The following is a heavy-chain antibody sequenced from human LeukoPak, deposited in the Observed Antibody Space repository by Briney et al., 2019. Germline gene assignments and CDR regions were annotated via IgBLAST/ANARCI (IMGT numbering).Heavy chain of an antibody. J-gene: IGHJ4*02. CDR2: ISGSGGST. CDR3: ANNILTGYPDY. V-gene: IGHV3-23*01. CDR1: GLTVSNY. Sequence: PGGSLRLSCAASGLTVSNYITWVRQAPGKGLEWVSAISGSGGSTYYADSVKGRFTISRDNSKNTLYLQMNSLRAEDTAVYYCANNILTGYPDYWGQGTLVTVSS. D-gene: IGHD3-9*01.